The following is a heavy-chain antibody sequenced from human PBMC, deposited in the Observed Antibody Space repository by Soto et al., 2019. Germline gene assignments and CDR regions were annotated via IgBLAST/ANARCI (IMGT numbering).Heavy chain of an antibody. V-gene: IGHV3-15*01. J-gene: IGHJ6*04. D-gene: IGHD3-3*01. CDR1: GITFTYAW. Sequence: GGSLRLSCAASGITFTYAWMTWARQAPGRGLEWVGRVKSEAGGGTIDYAAHVKGRFTISRDDSRSMLYLQMNSLKSEDTAVYYCAHFGDPPPKDVFSTRAKRTVVTVSS. CDR3: AHFGDPPPKDVFST. CDR2: VKSEAGGGTI.